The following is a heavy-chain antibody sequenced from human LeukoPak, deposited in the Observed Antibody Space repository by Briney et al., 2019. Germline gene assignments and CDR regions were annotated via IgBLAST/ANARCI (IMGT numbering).Heavy chain of an antibody. D-gene: IGHD6-6*01. CDR2: IYSGGST. CDR1: GFTVSSNY. J-gene: IGHJ4*02. Sequence: GGSLRLSCAASGFTVSSNYMSWVRQAPGKGLEWVSVIYSGGSTYYADSAKGRFTISRDNSKNTLYLQMNSLRAEDTAVYYCARLSIASKRSFDYWGQGTLVTVSS. CDR3: ARLSIASKRSFDY. V-gene: IGHV3-53*01.